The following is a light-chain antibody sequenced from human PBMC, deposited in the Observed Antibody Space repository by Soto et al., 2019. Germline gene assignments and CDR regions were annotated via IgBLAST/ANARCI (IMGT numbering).Light chain of an antibody. CDR3: QQRKT. V-gene: IGKV3-20*01. CDR1: QRVDSTS. Sequence: EIVLTQSPGTLALSPGERATLSCRASQRVDSTSLAWYLQIPAQAPRLVIYGSSTRATGIPDRFSGSGSGTDFTLTISRLEPEDSAVYYCQQRKTFGQGTKVELK. CDR2: GSS. J-gene: IGKJ1*01.